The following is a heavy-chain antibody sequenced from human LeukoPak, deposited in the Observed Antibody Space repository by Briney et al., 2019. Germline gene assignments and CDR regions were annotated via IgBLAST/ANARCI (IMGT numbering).Heavy chain of an antibody. V-gene: IGHV4-59*12. CDR1: GGSISSYY. CDR2: IYYSGST. J-gene: IGHJ4*02. Sequence: PSETLSLTCTVSGGSISSYYWSWIRQPPGKGLEWIGYIYYSGSTNYNPSLKSRVTISVDTSKNQFFLKLSSVTAADTAVYYCARAGYSGYEYYFDYWGQGTLVTVSS. CDR3: ARAGYSGYEYYFDY. D-gene: IGHD5-12*01.